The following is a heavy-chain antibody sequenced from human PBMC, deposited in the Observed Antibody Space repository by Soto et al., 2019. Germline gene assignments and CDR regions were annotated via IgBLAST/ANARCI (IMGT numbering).Heavy chain of an antibody. Sequence: EASVKVACKVSGCTFTSYGISWVRQAPGQGLEWMGWISAYNGNTNYAQKLQGRVTMTTDTSTSTAYMELRSLRSDDTAVYFCERVPKSSVGNAFDIWGQGTMVTVS. V-gene: IGHV1-18*01. CDR1: GCTFTSYG. CDR2: ISAYNGNT. D-gene: IGHD3-10*01. J-gene: IGHJ3*02. CDR3: ERVPKSSVGNAFDI.